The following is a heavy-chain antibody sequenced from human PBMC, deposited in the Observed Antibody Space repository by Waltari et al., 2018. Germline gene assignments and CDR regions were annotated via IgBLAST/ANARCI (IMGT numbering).Heavy chain of an antibody. CDR2: IYYSGST. D-gene: IGHD6-6*01. CDR1: GASTSSYS. Sequence: QVPLQESGPGLVKPSETLSLTCSVSGASTSSYSCVWIRQPPGKGLELIGYIYYSGSTNYNPSLKSRVTISLDTSKNQFSLKLSSVTAADTAVYYCAREGAARYFDYWGQGTLVTVSS. J-gene: IGHJ4*02. V-gene: IGHV4-59*01. CDR3: AREGAARYFDY.